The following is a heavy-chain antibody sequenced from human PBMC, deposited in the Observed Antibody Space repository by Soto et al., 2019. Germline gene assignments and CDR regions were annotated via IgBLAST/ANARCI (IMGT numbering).Heavy chain of an antibody. CDR2: IIPLYGTV. CDR3: ARVRVIRGLIQSRFGV. V-gene: IGHV1-69*06. J-gene: IGHJ1*01. Sequence: SVKVSCKASGGTFNSYGISWVRQAPGQGLDWMGVIIPLYGTVNYAQKFQGRVSITADKSTSTAYMDLNSLRSDDTAVYYCARVRVIRGLIQSRFGVWGQGTLVTVSS. CDR1: GGTFNSYG. D-gene: IGHD3-10*01.